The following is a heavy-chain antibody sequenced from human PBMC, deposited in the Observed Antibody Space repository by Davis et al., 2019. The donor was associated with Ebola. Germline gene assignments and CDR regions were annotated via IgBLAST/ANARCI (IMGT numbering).Heavy chain of an antibody. CDR3: ARVGNYTTYNWFDP. CDR1: GGTFSSHG. CDR2: IIPILGTA. V-gene: IGHV1-69*13. Sequence: SVKVSCKASGGTFSSHGISWVRQAPGQGLEWMGGIIPILGTANYAQKFQGRVTITADESTKTAYMELNSLRSEDTAVYYCARVGNYTTYNWFDPWGQGTLVTVSS. J-gene: IGHJ5*02. D-gene: IGHD3-22*01.